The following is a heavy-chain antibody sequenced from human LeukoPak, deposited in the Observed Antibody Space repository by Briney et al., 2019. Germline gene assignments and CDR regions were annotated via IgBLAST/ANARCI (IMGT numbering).Heavy chain of an antibody. V-gene: IGHV3-7*01. D-gene: IGHD5-24*01. CDR1: GFTFSSYW. Sequence: GGSLRRSCAASGFTFSSYWMSWVRQAPGKGLEWVANIKQDGSEKDYVDSVKGRFTISRDNAKNSLYLQMNSLRAEDTAVYYCARALGWLPENYWGQGTLVTVSS. CDR3: ARALGWLPENY. CDR2: IKQDGSEK. J-gene: IGHJ4*02.